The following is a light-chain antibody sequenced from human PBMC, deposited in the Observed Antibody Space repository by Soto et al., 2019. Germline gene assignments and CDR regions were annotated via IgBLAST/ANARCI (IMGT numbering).Light chain of an antibody. J-gene: IGLJ1*01. CDR3: GSWDSSLSAYV. V-gene: IGLV2-14*01. CDR1: NSDVGGYDR. CDR2: EVY. Sequence: QSALTQPASVSGSPGQSITISCTGTNSDVGGYDRVSWYQHHPGKAPKLLIFEVYNRPSGISDRFSGSKSGTSATLGITGFQTGDEADYYCGSWDSSLSAYVFGTGTKVTVL.